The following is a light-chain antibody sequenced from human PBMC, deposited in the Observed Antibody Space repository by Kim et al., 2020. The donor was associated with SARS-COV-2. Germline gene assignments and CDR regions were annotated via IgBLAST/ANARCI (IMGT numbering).Light chain of an antibody. J-gene: IGKJ1*01. CDR3: QQYETYWT. CDR2: KAS. Sequence: DIQMTQSPSALSASVGNGVTITCRASQGVDSWVAWYQQKPGKAPRLLIYKASVLASGVPSRFSGRGSGTEFTLTISSLQPDDSATYYCQQYETYWTFGPGTKVDIK. CDR1: QGVDSW. V-gene: IGKV1-5*03.